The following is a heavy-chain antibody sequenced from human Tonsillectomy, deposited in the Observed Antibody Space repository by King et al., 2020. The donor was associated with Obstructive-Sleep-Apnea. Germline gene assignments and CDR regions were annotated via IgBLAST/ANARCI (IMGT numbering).Heavy chain of an antibody. J-gene: IGHJ4*02. V-gene: IGHV5-10-1*01. CDR1: GYSFTNYW. CDR3: ARHPVDKSSGVTAILTQDH. Sequence: VQLVQSGAEVKKPGESLRISCKGSGYSFTNYWISWVRQMPGKGLEWMGRIDPSDSYTNYSPSSQGHVTMSADKTISTAYLQWSSLKASDTALYYCARHPVDKSSGVTAILTQDHWGQRTLVTVSS. D-gene: IGHD5-12*01. CDR2: IDPSDSYT.